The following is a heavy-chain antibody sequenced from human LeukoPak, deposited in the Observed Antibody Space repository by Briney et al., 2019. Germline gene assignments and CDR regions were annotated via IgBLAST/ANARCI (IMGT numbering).Heavy chain of an antibody. J-gene: IGHJ6*03. CDR3: ARGSYSSSSRYYYYYYMDV. CDR1: SGSISSHY. V-gene: IGHV4-59*11. Sequence: ESSETLSLTCTVSSGSISSHYWSWIRQPPGKGLEWIGYIYYSGSTNYNPSLKSRVTISVDTSKNQFSLKLSSVTAADTAVYYCARGSYSSSSRYYYYYYMDVWGKGTTVTVSS. CDR2: IYYSGST. D-gene: IGHD6-6*01.